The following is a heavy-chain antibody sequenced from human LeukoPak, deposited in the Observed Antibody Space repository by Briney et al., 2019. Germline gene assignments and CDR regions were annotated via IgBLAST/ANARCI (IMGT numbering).Heavy chain of an antibody. D-gene: IGHD5-12*01. V-gene: IGHV3-30*04. CDR1: GFTFNIYA. J-gene: IGHJ1*01. Sequence: AGGSLRLSCAASGFTFNIYAMHWVRQAPGKGPEWVAVISFDGTSKFYADSVKGRFTISRDNSKNTLYLQMKNPRPEDTAIYYCARPSGYSSSWDMNFQHWGQGTLVSVSS. CDR2: ISFDGTSK. CDR3: ARPSGYSSSWDMNFQH.